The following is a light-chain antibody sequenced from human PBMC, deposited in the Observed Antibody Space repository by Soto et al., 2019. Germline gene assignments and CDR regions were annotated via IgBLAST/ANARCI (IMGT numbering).Light chain of an antibody. V-gene: IGKV1-12*01. Sequence: DIQMTQSPSSVSASVGGRVTITCRASQAISSWLAWYQQKPGRAPKLLIYSASSLQNGAPSRFTGSGSGTDFTLTITSLQPDDTAIYYCQQARSFPLTFGGGTKVEIK. CDR1: QAISSW. CDR2: SAS. J-gene: IGKJ4*01. CDR3: QQARSFPLT.